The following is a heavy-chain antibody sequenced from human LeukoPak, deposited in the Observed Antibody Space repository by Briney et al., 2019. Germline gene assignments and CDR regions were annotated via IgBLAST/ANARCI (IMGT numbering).Heavy chain of an antibody. D-gene: IGHD2-21*02. CDR1: GGSISSYY. J-gene: IGHJ6*02. CDR3: AKGELAFCGGDCYLPYYYGMDV. CDR2: IYYSGST. Sequence: SETLSLTCSVSGGSISSYYWIWIRQPPGKGLEWSGDIYYSGSTNYNPSLRSRVIISVDTSKNHLSLKLRSVTAADTDVYYSAKGELAFCGGDCYLPYYYGMDVWGQGTTVTVSS. V-gene: IGHV4-59*01.